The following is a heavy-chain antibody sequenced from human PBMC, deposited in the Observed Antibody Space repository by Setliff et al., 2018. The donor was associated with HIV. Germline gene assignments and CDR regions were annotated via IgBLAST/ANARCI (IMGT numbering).Heavy chain of an antibody. D-gene: IGHD3-22*01. J-gene: IGHJ3*01. CDR2: VYHGGNT. V-gene: IGHV4-38-2*02. Sequence: PSETLSLTCAVSSYSIYSGYYWAWIRQSPGRGPERIGSVYHGGNTYYNPSLKSRVTISMDTSKNRFSLKLNSVTAADTAVYYCARDRHYYHSGAYGGSRDSFDSWGQGTMVTVSS. CDR1: SYSIYSGYY. CDR3: ARDRHYYHSGAYGGSRDSFDS.